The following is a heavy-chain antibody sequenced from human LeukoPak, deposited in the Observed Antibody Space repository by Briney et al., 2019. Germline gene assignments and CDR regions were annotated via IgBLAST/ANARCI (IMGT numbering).Heavy chain of an antibody. Sequence: SETLSLTCAVYGGSFSTYYWSWIRQPPGKGLEWIAEITHSGGTNYNPSLMRRVSVSVDATNNKSSLKLTSVTAADTAVYCCALDYDVVAPRARWGQGTLVTVSS. CDR2: ITHSGGT. D-gene: IGHD2-15*01. V-gene: IGHV4-34*01. CDR1: GGSFSTYY. CDR3: ALDYDVVAPRAR. J-gene: IGHJ4*02.